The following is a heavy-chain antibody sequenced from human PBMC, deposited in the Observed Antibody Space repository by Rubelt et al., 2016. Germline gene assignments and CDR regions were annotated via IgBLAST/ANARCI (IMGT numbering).Heavy chain of an antibody. Sequence: QVQLRQWGAGLLKPSETLSLTCAVSGGSISSYYWSWIRQPPGKGLEWIGYIYYSGSTNYNPSLKSRVTISVDTSKNQFSLKLSSVTAADTAVYYCARGGVNWNYDYWGQGTLVTVSS. CDR3: ARGGVNWNYDY. V-gene: IGHV4-59*01. CDR1: GGSISSYY. J-gene: IGHJ4*02. D-gene: IGHD1-7*01. CDR2: IYYSGST.